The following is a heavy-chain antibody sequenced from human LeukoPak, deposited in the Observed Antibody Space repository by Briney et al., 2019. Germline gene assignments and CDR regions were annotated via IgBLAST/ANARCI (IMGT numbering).Heavy chain of an antibody. Sequence: GGSLRLSCAASGFTFANSWMTWVRQVPGKGLVWVARIKGDGSSTRHADSMKGRFTISRDNAKNTLYLQMNSLRDEDTAVYYCVREGLECSGSSCQRAAFDYWGQGTLVTVSS. CDR3: VREGLECSGSSCQRAAFDY. D-gene: IGHD2-2*01. V-gene: IGHV3-74*01. CDR2: IKGDGSST. J-gene: IGHJ4*02. CDR1: GFTFANSW.